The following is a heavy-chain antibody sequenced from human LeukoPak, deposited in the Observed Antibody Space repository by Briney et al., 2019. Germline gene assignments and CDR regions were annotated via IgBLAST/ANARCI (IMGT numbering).Heavy chain of an antibody. CDR1: GGSIRSSYYY. D-gene: IGHD1-14*01. CDR3: ARVRNRKLDY. V-gene: IGHV4-39*07. J-gene: IGHJ4*02. CDR2: IYDSGST. Sequence: SETLSLTCTVSGGSIRSSYYYWGWIRQPPGKGLEWIGSIYDSGSTYYNPSLKSRVTISVDTSKNQFSLKLSSVTAADTAVYYCARVRNRKLDYWGQGTLVTVSS.